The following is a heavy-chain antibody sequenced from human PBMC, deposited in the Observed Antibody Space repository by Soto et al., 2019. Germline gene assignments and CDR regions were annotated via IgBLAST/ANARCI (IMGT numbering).Heavy chain of an antibody. CDR1: GGSTRNYF. Sequence: PSETLSLTCTVSGGSTRNYFWSWIRQPPGKGLEWIGCIYYSGTTNYNSSLKSRVTISLDTSKNQFSLRLRSVTAADTAVYYCAKGIDRSTSSTYDYWGQGTLVTVSS. D-gene: IGHD2-2*01. CDR2: IYYSGTT. J-gene: IGHJ4*02. V-gene: IGHV4-59*01. CDR3: AKGIDRSTSSTYDY.